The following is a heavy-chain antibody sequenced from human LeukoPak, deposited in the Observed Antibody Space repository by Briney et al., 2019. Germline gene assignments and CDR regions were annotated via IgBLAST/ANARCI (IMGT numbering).Heavy chain of an antibody. CDR1: GFTFDDYA. CDR2: ITWNTDTI. Sequence: TGRSLRLSCAASGFTFDDYAMQWFRQGPGKGLEWISGITWNTDTIGYADSVMGRFTISRDNAKNSLYLQMNSLRAEDTALYYCAKEISVGATPYYLDSWGQGTLVTVSS. J-gene: IGHJ4*02. V-gene: IGHV3-9*01. D-gene: IGHD1-26*01. CDR3: AKEISVGATPYYLDS.